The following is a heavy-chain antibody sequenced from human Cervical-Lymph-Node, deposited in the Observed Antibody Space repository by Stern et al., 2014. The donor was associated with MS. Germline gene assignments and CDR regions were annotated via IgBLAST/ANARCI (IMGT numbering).Heavy chain of an antibody. Sequence: EVQLVESGGGLVQPGGSLRLSCVGSGLTFRNYWMHWVSQGPGKGVVWIARVNRDGTTTTHADSVKGRFTISRDNAKNTVYLQMNSLRIEDTAVYFCTKDTFGPEDYWGQGTSVAVSS. J-gene: IGHJ4*02. CDR3: TKDTFGPEDY. V-gene: IGHV3-74*02. CDR1: GLTFRNYW. CDR2: VNRDGTTT. D-gene: IGHD3-16*01.